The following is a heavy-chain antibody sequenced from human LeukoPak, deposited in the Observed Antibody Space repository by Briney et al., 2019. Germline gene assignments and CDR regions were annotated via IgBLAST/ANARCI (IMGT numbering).Heavy chain of an antibody. D-gene: IGHD3-9*01. J-gene: IGHJ5*02. CDR3: ARMQPFENNGFDP. CDR2: ISSSNSYI. V-gene: IGHV3-21*01. CDR1: GFTFSDYS. Sequence: PGGSLRLSCAASGFTFSDYSMNWARQAPGKGLEWVSSISSSNSYIYYADSVKGRFTVSRDNAKNSLYLQMNSLRAEDTAVYYCARMQPFENNGFDPWGRGTLVTVSS.